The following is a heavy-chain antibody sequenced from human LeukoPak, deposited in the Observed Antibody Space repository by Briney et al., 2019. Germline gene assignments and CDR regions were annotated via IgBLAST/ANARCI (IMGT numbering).Heavy chain of an antibody. J-gene: IGHJ6*03. CDR2: INHSGDT. CDR1: GGSFSGYY. V-gene: IGHV4-34*01. D-gene: IGHD5-12*01. CDR3: ARGGGYDFYYYYMDV. Sequence: PSETLSLTCAVYGGSFSGYYWSWIRQPPGKGLEWVGEINHSGDTNYNSSLKSRVTISVDTSKNQFSLKLSSVTAADTAVYYCARGGGYDFYYYYMDVWGKGTTVTISS.